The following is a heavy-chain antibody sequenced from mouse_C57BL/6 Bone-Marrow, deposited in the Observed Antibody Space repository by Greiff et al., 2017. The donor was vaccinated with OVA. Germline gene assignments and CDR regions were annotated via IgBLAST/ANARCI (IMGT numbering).Heavy chain of an antibody. CDR3: ARKLRDAMDY. D-gene: IGHD1-1*01. CDR1: GYTFPSYT. Sequence: QVQLQQSGAELARPGASVKMSCKASGYTFPSYTMHWVKQRPGQGLEWIGYIYPSSGYTKYYQKFKDKATLTADKSSSTAYMPLSSLTSEDSAVYYCARKLRDAMDYWGQGTSVTVSS. J-gene: IGHJ4*01. V-gene: IGHV1-4*01. CDR2: IYPSSGYT.